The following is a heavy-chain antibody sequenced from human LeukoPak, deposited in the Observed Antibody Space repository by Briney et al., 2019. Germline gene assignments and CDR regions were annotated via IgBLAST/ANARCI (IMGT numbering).Heavy chain of an antibody. CDR2: ISHDSFTI. Sequence: GGSLRLSCTASGFTFSRYEMNWVRQAPGKGLAWVSYISHDSFTIHYVDSVKGRFTISRDNAKSSLFLQMNSLRAEDTAVYYCAREGSDYGELNFDYWGQGTLVTVSS. V-gene: IGHV3-48*03. CDR1: GFTFSRYE. J-gene: IGHJ4*02. CDR3: AREGSDYGELNFDY. D-gene: IGHD4-17*01.